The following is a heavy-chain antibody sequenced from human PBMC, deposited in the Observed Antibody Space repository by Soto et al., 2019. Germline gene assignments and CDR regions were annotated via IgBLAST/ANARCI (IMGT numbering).Heavy chain of an antibody. CDR3: SGTRDIVVVPAILDN. J-gene: IGHJ4*02. D-gene: IGHD2-2*01. Sequence: ESGGGVVQPGRSLRLSCAASGFIFSRYSMHWVRQAPGTGLAWVAVISSDGGTKYYADSVKGRFTISSDNAKNTLFLQINSVRPESTAVYFFSGTRDIVVVPAILDNWGQGTLVTVSS. V-gene: IGHV3-30-3*01. CDR2: ISSDGGTK. CDR1: GFIFSRYS.